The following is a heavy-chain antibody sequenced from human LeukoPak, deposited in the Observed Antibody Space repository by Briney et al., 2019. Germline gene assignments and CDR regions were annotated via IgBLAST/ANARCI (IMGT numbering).Heavy chain of an antibody. CDR2: INPNSGGT. CDR1: GYTFTGYY. D-gene: IGHD6-13*01. V-gene: IGHV1-2*07. CDR3: ARGSTLAAPGAVPNDY. Sequence: ASVKVSCKASGYTFTGYYMHWVQQAPGQGLQWMGWINPNSGGTNYAYNFQGRITMTRDTSISTAYMELSSLKSDDTAVYYCARGSTLAAPGAVPNDYWGQGTLVTASS. J-gene: IGHJ4*02.